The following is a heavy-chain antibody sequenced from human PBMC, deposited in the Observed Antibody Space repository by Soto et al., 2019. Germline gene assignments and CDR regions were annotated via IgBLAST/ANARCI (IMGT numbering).Heavy chain of an antibody. V-gene: IGHV4-61*08. J-gene: IGHJ3*02. Sequence: SATLSLTCAVSGGSISSGGYSWSWIRQPPGKGLEWIGYIYYSGSTNYNPSLKSRVTISVDASKNQFSLKLSSVTAADTAVYYCARRYSSAFDIWGQGTMVTVSS. D-gene: IGHD6-13*01. CDR2: IYYSGST. CDR3: ARRYSSAFDI. CDR1: GGSISSGGYS.